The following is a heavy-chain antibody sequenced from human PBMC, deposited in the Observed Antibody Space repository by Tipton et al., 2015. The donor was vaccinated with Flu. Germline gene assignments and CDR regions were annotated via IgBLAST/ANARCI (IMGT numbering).Heavy chain of an antibody. CDR3: AREKDSRGSEYFQQ. CDR1: GFSFSASA. Sequence: SLRLSCAASGFSFSASAMQWVRRASGRGWEWLGRIRSKADAYATTYAASLKGRFTISRDDSKNTAYLQMNSVKTEDTALYYCAREKDSRGSEYFQQWGQGTLVIVSS. J-gene: IGHJ1*01. CDR2: IRSKADAYAT. V-gene: IGHV3-73*01. D-gene: IGHD6-19*01.